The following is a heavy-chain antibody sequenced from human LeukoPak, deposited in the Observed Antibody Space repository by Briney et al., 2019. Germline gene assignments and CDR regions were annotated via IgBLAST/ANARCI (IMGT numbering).Heavy chain of an antibody. Sequence: SVKVSCKASGGTFSSYAIGWVRQAPGQGLEWMGRIIPIFGIANYAQKFQGRVTITADKSTSTAYMELSSLRSEDTAAYYCARVPTYDSSGYYYDYWGQGTLVTVSS. V-gene: IGHV1-69*04. CDR2: IIPIFGIA. CDR3: ARVPTYDSSGYYYDY. D-gene: IGHD3-22*01. J-gene: IGHJ4*02. CDR1: GGTFSSYA.